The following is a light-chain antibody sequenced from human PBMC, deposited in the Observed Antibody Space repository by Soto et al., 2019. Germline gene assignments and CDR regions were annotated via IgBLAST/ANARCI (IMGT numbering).Light chain of an antibody. V-gene: IGKV3-15*01. CDR2: GAS. CDR3: QQYNNWPT. J-gene: IGKJ1*01. Sequence: EILITQSPATLSVSPGERATLSCRASQSVSSNLAWYQQKPGQAPRLLIYGASTTATGIPARLSGSGSGTEFTLTIRSLQSEDFAVYYCQQYNNWPTFGQGTKVDIK. CDR1: QSVSSN.